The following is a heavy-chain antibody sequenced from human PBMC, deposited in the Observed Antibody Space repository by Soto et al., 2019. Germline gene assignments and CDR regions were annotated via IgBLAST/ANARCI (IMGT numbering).Heavy chain of an antibody. V-gene: IGHV4-61*08. CDR2: VPNSGST. D-gene: IGHD2-2*01. Sequence: SETLSLTCTVSGGSISSGGYYWTWIRQPPGRGLEWIGYVPNSGSTDSNPSLKSRVAISVDRSKDQFSLKLTSVTAADTAIYFCARADCGRTICYPFDYWGQGTLVTVSS. CDR1: GGSISSGGYY. CDR3: ARADCGRTICYPFDY. J-gene: IGHJ4*02.